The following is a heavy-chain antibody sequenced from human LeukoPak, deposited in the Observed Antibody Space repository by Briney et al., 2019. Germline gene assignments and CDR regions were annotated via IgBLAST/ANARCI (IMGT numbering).Heavy chain of an antibody. CDR2: INIDGGST. Sequence: PGGSLRLSCAASGFTFSGYWMHWVRQAPGKGLVWVSHINIDGGSTSYADSVKGRFTISRDNAKNTLYLQMNSLRVEDTAVYYCAKGGYCSGGSCYSSPAPKRFDPWGQGTLVTVSS. CDR1: GFTFSGYW. CDR3: AKGGYCSGGSCYSSPAPKRFDP. J-gene: IGHJ5*02. V-gene: IGHV3-74*01. D-gene: IGHD2-15*01.